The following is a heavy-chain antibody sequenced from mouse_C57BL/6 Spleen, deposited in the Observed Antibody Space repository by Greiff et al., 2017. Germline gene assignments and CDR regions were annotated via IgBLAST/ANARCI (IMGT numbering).Heavy chain of an antibody. CDR1: GFNIQDDY. Sequence: EVHLVESGAELVRPGASVKLSCTASGFNIQDDYMHWVKQRPEQGLEWIGWIDPENGDTEYASKFQGKATITADTSSNTAYLQLSSLTSEDTAVYYCTVVTPLRYFDVWGTGTTVTVSS. D-gene: IGHD2-1*01. CDR2: IDPENGDT. J-gene: IGHJ1*03. V-gene: IGHV14-4*01. CDR3: TVVTPLRYFDV.